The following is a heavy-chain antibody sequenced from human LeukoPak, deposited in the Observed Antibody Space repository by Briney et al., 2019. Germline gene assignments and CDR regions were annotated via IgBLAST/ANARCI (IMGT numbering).Heavy chain of an antibody. V-gene: IGHV3-74*01. CDR3: AREMRAYYDILTGYYSDAFDI. CDR2: INSDGSST. Sequence: GGSLRLSCAASGFTFSSYWMHWVRQAPGKGLVWVSRINSDGSSTSYADSVKGRFTISRDNAKNTLYLQMNSLRAEDTAVYYCAREMRAYYDILTGYYSDAFDIWGQGTIVTVSS. D-gene: IGHD3-9*01. J-gene: IGHJ3*02. CDR1: GFTFSSYW.